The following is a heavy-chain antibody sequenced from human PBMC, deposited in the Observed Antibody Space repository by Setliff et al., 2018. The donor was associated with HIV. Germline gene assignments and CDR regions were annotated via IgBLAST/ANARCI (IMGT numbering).Heavy chain of an antibody. Sequence: PSETLSLTCTVSGGSISNSSYYWGWIRQPPGKGLEWIGSIYYSGSTYYNPSLKSRVTISVDTSKNQFSLKLSSVTAAGTAVYYCARLSRIAAVYFHHWGQGTLVTVSS. CDR3: ARLSRIAAVYFHH. CDR1: GGSISNSSYY. V-gene: IGHV4-39*07. D-gene: IGHD6-25*01. CDR2: IYYSGST. J-gene: IGHJ1*01.